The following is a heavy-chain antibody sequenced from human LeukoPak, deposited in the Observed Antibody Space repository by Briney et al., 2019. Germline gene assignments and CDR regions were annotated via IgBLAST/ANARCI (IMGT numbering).Heavy chain of an antibody. V-gene: IGHV6-1*01. Sequence: SQTLSLTCTLSGDIFSSNSAAWNWIRQSPSRGLEWLGRTYYRAKLYNDYAVTVKIRINIKRDTSKDQFTLQLNSVTPEDTAVYFCARSGGYFDYWGQGTLVTVSS. J-gene: IGHJ4*02. CDR3: ARSGGYFDY. CDR1: GDIFSSNSAA. D-gene: IGHD3-10*01. CDR2: TYYRAKLYN.